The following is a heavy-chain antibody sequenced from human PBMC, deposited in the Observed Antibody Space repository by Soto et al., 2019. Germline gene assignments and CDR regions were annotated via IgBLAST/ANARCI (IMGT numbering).Heavy chain of an antibody. Sequence: PVESLSLSGAASGFTFSSYSVNWVRQAPGKGLEWVSSISSSSSYIYYADSVKVRFTISRDNAKNSLYLQMNSLRAEDTAVYYCAREAYDFWSGYNNWFDPWGQGTLVTVSS. CDR3: AREAYDFWSGYNNWFDP. J-gene: IGHJ5*02. CDR2: ISSSSSYI. CDR1: GFTFSSYS. D-gene: IGHD3-3*01. V-gene: IGHV3-21*01.